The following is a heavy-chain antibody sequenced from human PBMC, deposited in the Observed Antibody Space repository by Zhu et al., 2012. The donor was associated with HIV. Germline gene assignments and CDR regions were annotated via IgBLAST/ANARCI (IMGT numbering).Heavy chain of an antibody. CDR1: GFTFSSYA. CDR2: ISGSGGST. Sequence: EVQLLESGGGLVQPGGSLRLSCAASGFTFSSYAMSWVRQAPGKGLEWVSAISGSGGSTYYADSVKGRFTISRDNSKNTLYLQMNSLRAEDTAVYYCAKEFRGKRIAAAGCFDYWGQGTLVTVSS. V-gene: IGHV3-23*01. J-gene: IGHJ4*02. CDR3: AKEFRGKRIAAAGCFDY. D-gene: IGHD6-13*01.